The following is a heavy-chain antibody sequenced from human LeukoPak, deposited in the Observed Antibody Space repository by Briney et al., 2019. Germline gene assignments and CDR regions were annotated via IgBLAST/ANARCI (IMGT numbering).Heavy chain of an antibody. J-gene: IGHJ4*02. CDR2: INPSGGST. CDR3: ARGIYGDYGEDYFDY. D-gene: IGHD4-17*01. Sequence: ASVKVSCKASGYTFTSYYMHWERQAPGQGLEWMGIINPSGGSTSYAQKFQGRVTMTRDTSTSTVYMELSSLRSEDTAVYYCARGIYGDYGEDYFDYWGQGTLVTVSS. V-gene: IGHV1-46*01. CDR1: GYTFTSYY.